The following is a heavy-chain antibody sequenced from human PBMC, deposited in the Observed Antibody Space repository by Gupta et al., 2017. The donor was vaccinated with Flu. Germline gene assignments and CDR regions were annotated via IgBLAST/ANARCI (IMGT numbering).Heavy chain of an antibody. J-gene: IGHJ4*02. CDR2: ISSSSSYI. V-gene: IGHV3-21*01. CDR3: ARVAIQTFDY. Sequence: EVQLVESGGGLVKPGGSLRLSCAASGFTFSVYSMNWVRQAPGKGLEWVSSISSSSSYIYYADSVKGRFTISRDNAKNSLYLQMNSLRAEDTAVYYCARVAIQTFDYWGQGTLVTVSS. D-gene: IGHD5-18*01. CDR1: GFTFSVYS.